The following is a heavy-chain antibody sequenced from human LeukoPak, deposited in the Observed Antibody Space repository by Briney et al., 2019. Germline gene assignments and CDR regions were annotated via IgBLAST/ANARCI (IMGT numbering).Heavy chain of an antibody. CDR2: TYYRSTWYN. CDR3: ARRLTQYDCFDP. V-gene: IGHV6-1*01. CDR1: GDSFLSNSVT. J-gene: IGHJ5*02. D-gene: IGHD2-2*01. Sequence: SQTLSLTCAISGDSFLSNSVTWNWIRQSPSRGIEWLGRTYYRSTWYNDYAVSVRGRITVNPDTSKNQFSLHLNSVTPEDTAVYYCARRLTQYDCFDPWGQGILVTVSS.